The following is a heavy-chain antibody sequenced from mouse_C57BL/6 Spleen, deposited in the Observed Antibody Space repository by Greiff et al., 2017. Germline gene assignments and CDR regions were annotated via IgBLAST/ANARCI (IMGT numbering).Heavy chain of an antibody. CDR2: ISSGSSNI. V-gene: IGHV5-17*01. CDR3: ARLERAY. D-gene: IGHD4-1*01. J-gene: IGHJ3*01. CDR1: GFTFSDYG. Sequence: EVMLVESGGGLVKPGGSLKLSCAASGFTFSDYGMHWVRQAPEKGLEWVAYISSGSSNIYYADTVKGRFTISRDNAKNTLCLQMTSLRSEDTAMYYCARLERAYWGQGTLLTVSA.